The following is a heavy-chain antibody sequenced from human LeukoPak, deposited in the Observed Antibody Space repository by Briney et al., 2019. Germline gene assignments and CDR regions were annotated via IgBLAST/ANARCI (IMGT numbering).Heavy chain of an antibody. CDR3: ATLYRDY. V-gene: IGHV3-23*01. D-gene: IGHD3-16*01. CDR1: GFTFSSSA. J-gene: IGHJ4*02. Sequence: PGGSLRLSCAASGFTFSSSAMSWVRQAPGKGLEWVSAISNNGGYTYYADSVQGRFTISRDNSKSTLCLQMNSLRAEDTAVYYCATLYRDYWGQGTLVTVSS. CDR2: ISNNGGYT.